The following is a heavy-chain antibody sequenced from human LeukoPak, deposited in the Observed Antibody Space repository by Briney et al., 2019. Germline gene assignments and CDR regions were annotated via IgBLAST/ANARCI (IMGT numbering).Heavy chain of an antibody. J-gene: IGHJ6*04. CDR2: IWYDGSNK. CDR3: ARQLVVAATFHYYYGMDV. Sequence: PGESLRLSCAASGFTFSNHIMHWVRQAPGKGLEWVAVIWYDGSNKYYADSVKGRFTISRDNSKNTLYLQMNSLRAEDTAVYYCARQLVVAATFHYYYGMDVWGKGTTVTVSS. D-gene: IGHD2-15*01. CDR1: GFTFSNHI. V-gene: IGHV3-33*08.